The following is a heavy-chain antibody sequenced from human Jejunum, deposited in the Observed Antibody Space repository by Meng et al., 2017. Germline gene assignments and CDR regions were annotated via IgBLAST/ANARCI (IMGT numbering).Heavy chain of an antibody. CDR2: SRNKPNSYTT. V-gene: IGHV3-72*01. CDR1: GFTFSDHY. Sequence: GGSLRLSCAASGFTFSDHYMDWVRQAPGKGLEWVGRSRNKPNSYTTVYAASVKGRFTISKDESKNSLYLQMNSLKTDDTAVYYCARGHGSFDYWGQGTLVTVSS. CDR3: ARGHGSFDY. J-gene: IGHJ4*02.